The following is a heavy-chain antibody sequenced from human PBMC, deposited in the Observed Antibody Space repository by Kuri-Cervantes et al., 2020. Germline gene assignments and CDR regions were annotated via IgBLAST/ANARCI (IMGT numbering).Heavy chain of an antibody. J-gene: IGHJ4*02. Sequence: GESLKISCAASGFTFSNAWMSWVRQAPGKGLEWVGRIKSKTDGGTTDCAAPVKGRFTISRDDSKNTLYLQMNSLKTEDTGVYYCTTVLVGSAAFDNWGQGTLVTVSS. D-gene: IGHD1-26*01. CDR1: GFTFSNAW. V-gene: IGHV3-15*01. CDR3: TTVLVGSAAFDN. CDR2: IKSKTDGGTT.